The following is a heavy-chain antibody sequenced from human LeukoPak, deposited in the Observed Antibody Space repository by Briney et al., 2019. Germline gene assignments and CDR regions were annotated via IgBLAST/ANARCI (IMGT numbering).Heavy chain of an antibody. CDR2: IHYTGKN. D-gene: IGHD4-17*01. CDR3: ARDFAVTTAYYYGVDV. Sequence: SETLSLTCTVSGDSITAYYWNWVRQPPGEGLEWIGYIHYTGKNFYNPSLKSRITMSVDTSKSQFSLKLSSVTAADTAVYYCARDFAVTTAYYYGVDVWGQGITVTVSS. J-gene: IGHJ6*02. CDR1: GDSITAYY. V-gene: IGHV4-59*01.